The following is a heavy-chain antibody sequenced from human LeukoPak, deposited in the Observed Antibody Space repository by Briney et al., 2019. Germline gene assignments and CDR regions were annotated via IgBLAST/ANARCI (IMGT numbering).Heavy chain of an antibody. CDR1: GYTFTGYY. V-gene: IGHV1-2*02. CDR3: ATLLSALETKP. Sequence: ASVPLSCKASGYTFTGYYMHWVRQAPGQGLEWMGWINPNSGDTNYAQKFQGRVTMTRDTSISTAYMELSRLRSDDTAVYYCATLLSALETKPWGQGTHVSVSS. D-gene: IGHD3-10*01. CDR2: INPNSGDT. J-gene: IGHJ5*02.